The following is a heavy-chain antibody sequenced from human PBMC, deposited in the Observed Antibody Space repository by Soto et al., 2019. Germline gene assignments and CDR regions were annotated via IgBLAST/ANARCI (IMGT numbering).Heavy chain of an antibody. CDR1: GFFFNNYD. V-gene: IGHV3-13*05. CDR2: IGAADDP. D-gene: IGHD2-2*01. CDR3: ARAYTGQLPRRGDYYYALDV. J-gene: IGHJ6*02. Sequence: QLVESGGGLTQAGGSLRLSCVGSGFFFNNYDMHWVRQVRGKGLEWVSAIGAADDPYYSVSVKGRFIVSRDNAQKSLYFQMKNLRAADAAVYFCARAYTGQLPRRGDYYYALDVWGRGTTVTVSS.